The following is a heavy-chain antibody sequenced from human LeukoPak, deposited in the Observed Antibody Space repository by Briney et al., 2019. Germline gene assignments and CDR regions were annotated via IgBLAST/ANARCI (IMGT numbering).Heavy chain of an antibody. V-gene: IGHV1-69*05. CDR1: GGTFSSYD. CDR3: ARVSSGSYARYFDY. J-gene: IGHJ4*02. Sequence: SVKVSCKASGGTFSSYDISWVRQAPGQGLEWMGGIIPNIGTTNYAQKFQGRVTITTDESTSTAYMELSSLRSEDTAVYYCARVSSGSYARYFDYWGQGTLVTVSS. CDR2: IIPNIGTT. D-gene: IGHD3-10*01.